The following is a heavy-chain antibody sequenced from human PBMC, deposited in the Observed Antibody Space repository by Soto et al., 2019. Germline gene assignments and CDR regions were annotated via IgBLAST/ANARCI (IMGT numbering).Heavy chain of an antibody. CDR2: ISAYNGNT. CDR3: ARDGGVQARFGP. CDR1: GYTFTSYG. D-gene: IGHD2-8*02. V-gene: IGHV1-18*01. Sequence: QVQLVQSGAEVKKPGASVKVSCKASGYTFTSYGISWVRQAPGQGLEWMGWISAYNGNTNYARKIKGRVTMTTDTTTSTAYMELRRLISDDTAVYCFARDGGVQARFGPWGQGTLVTVSS. J-gene: IGHJ5*02.